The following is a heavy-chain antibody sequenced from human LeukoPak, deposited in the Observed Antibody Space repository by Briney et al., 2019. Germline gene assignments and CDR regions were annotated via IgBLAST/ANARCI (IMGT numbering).Heavy chain of an antibody. D-gene: IGHD2-15*01. Sequence: GASVKVSCKASGYTFTGYYMHWVRQAPGQGLEWMGWINPESGGTNYAQKFQGRVTMTRDTSISTAYMELSRLRSDDPAVYYCARSHRYCSGGSCYRPTDYWGQGTLVTVSS. J-gene: IGHJ4*02. V-gene: IGHV1-2*02. CDR1: GYTFTGYY. CDR3: ARSHRYCSGGSCYRPTDY. CDR2: INPESGGT.